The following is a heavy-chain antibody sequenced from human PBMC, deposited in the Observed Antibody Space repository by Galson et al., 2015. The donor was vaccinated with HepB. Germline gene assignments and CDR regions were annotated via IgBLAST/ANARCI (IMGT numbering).Heavy chain of an antibody. Sequence: SLRLSCAASTFIFSTYSMNWVRQAPGKGLEWVSYISPSSTTIYYADSVKGRFTITRDNTKNSLYLQMNSLRAEDTAVYYCVFRRSYGLKPLDYWGQGTLVTVSS. D-gene: IGHD3-3*01. V-gene: IGHV3-48*04. CDR1: TFIFSTYS. CDR2: ISPSSTTI. CDR3: VFRRSYGLKPLDY. J-gene: IGHJ4*02.